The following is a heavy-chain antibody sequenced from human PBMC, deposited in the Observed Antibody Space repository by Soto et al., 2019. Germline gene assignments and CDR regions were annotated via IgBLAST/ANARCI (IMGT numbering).Heavy chain of an antibody. CDR2: IIPIFGTA. CDR1: GGPLISYA. J-gene: IGHJ4*02. D-gene: IGHD6-19*01. CDR3: ARGSSLRSSGWHR. Sequence: GXSVKVSCTASGGPLISYAIIWVRQAPGQGLEWMGGIIPIFGTANYAQKFQGRVTITADESTSTAYMELSSLRSEDTAVYYCARGSSLRSSGWHRWGQGTLVTVSS. V-gene: IGHV1-69*01.